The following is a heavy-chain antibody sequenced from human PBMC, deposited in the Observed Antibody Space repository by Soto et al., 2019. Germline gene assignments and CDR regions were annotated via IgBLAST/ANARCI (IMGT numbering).Heavy chain of an antibody. V-gene: IGHV3-72*01. D-gene: IGHD5-12*01. CDR3: AREVDSGYVNFDY. CDR2: TRNKANSYTT. CDR1: GFTFSDHY. J-gene: IGHJ4*02. Sequence: GGSLRLSCAASGFTFSDHYMDWVRQAPGKGLEWVGRTRNKANSYTTEYAASVKGRFTISRDDSKNSLYLQMNSLKTEDTAVYYCAREVDSGYVNFDYWGQGTLVTVSS.